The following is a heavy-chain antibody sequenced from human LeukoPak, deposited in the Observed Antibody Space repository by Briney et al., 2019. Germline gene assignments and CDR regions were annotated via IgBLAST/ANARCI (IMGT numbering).Heavy chain of an antibody. CDR2: IYHSGST. J-gene: IGHJ5*02. Sequence: SETLSLTCTVSGYSISSGYYWGWIRQPPGKGLEWIGSIYHSGSTYYNPSLKSRVTISVDTSKNQFSLKLSSVTAADTAVYYCAGDRLGWFDPWGQGTLVTVSS. D-gene: IGHD3-16*01. CDR3: AGDRLGWFDP. CDR1: GYSISSGYY. V-gene: IGHV4-38-2*02.